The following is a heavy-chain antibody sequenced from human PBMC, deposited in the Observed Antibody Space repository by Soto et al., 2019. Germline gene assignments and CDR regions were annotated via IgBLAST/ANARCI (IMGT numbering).Heavy chain of an antibody. D-gene: IGHD2-8*02. CDR1: GGSFSGYY. Sequence: VQLQQCGAGLLKPSETLSLICAVYGGSFSGYYGSWIRQPPGKGLEWIGEINHSGSTNYNPSLKSRVTISVDTSKNQFSLKLSSVTAADTAVYYCARGQSSLLLDCWGQGVLVTVSS. CDR2: INHSGST. V-gene: IGHV4-34*01. J-gene: IGHJ4*02. CDR3: ARGQSSLLLDC.